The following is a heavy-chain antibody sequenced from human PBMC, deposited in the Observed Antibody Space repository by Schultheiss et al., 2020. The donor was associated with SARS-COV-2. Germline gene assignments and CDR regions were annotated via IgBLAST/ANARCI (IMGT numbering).Heavy chain of an antibody. J-gene: IGHJ3*02. CDR2: IYTSGST. Sequence: SETLSLTCTVSGGSISSYYWSWIRQPAGKGLEWIGRIYTSGSTYYNPSLKSRVTISVDTSKNQFSLKLSSVTAADTAVYYCARGFDGTGTNAFDIWGQGTMVTVSS. V-gene: IGHV4-4*07. CDR3: ARGFDGTGTNAFDI. CDR1: GGSISSYY. D-gene: IGHD3/OR15-3a*01.